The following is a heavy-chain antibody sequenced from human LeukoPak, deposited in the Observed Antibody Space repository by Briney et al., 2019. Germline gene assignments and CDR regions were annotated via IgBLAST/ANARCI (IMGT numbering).Heavy chain of an antibody. CDR1: GGSISSSSYY. V-gene: IGHV4-39*07. J-gene: IGHJ6*03. CDR3: ARRVGRYFGERAYYYNYMDV. D-gene: IGHD3-10*01. CDR2: INHSGST. Sequence: PSETLSLTCTVSGGSISSSSYYWGWIRQPPGKGLEWIGEINHSGSTKYNKSLKSRVTISVDTSKNQFSLKLSSVTAADTAVYYCARRVGRYFGERAYYYNYMDVWGKGTTVTISS.